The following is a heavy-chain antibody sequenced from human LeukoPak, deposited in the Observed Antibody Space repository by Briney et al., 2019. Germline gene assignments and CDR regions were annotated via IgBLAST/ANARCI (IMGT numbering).Heavy chain of an antibody. CDR1: GFAFSSYW. CDR3: ARDKSEYDSSGRGDY. CDR2: INGDGSYT. D-gene: IGHD3-22*01. Sequence: PGGSLRLSCAASGFAFSSYWMHWVRQVPGKGLVWLSRINGDGSYTKYADSVKGRFTISRDNAQNTLFLQMNSLSAEDTAVYLCARDKSEYDSSGRGDYWGQGTLVTVSS. J-gene: IGHJ4*02. V-gene: IGHV3-74*03.